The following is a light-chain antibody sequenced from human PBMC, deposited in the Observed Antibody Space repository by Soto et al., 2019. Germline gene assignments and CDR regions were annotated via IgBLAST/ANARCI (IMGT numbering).Light chain of an antibody. CDR1: NSDVGGYNF. Sequence: QSALTQPAFVSGSPEQSITISCTGTNSDVGGYNFVSWYQQHPGKVPKLMIYDVTNRPSGVSNRFSGSKSGNTASLTISGLQAEDEADYYCSSYTSSSTLVFGTGTKLTVL. V-gene: IGLV2-14*01. CDR2: DVT. J-gene: IGLJ1*01. CDR3: SSYTSSSTLV.